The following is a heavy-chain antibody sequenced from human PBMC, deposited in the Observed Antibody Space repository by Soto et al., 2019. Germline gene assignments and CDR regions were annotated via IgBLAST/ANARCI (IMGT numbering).Heavy chain of an antibody. CDR2: ISYDGSNK. V-gene: IGHV3-30-3*01. J-gene: IGHJ6*02. CDR1: GFTFSSYA. Sequence: QVQLVESGGGVVQPGRSLRLSCAASGFTFSSYAMHWVRQAPGKGLEWVAVISYDGSNKYYADSVKGRFTISRDNSKNTLYLQMNSLRAEDTAVYYCARDRGDIRGISNYYYYGMDVWGQGTTLTVSS. D-gene: IGHD2-15*01. CDR3: ARDRGDIRGISNYYYYGMDV.